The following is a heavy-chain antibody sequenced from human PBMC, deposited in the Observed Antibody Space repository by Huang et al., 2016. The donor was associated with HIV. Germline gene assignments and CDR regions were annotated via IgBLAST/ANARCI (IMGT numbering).Heavy chain of an antibody. V-gene: IGHV4-34*01. CDR1: GGSFSGYY. Sequence: QVQLQQWGAGLLKPSETLSLTCAVSGGSFSGYYWSWIRQPPGKGLEWIGEINDSGITNYNPSLKSRVTTSVDTSKNQFSLRLRSVTAADTAVYYCARARSGIAAAVYWYFDLWGRGTLVTVSS. D-gene: IGHD6-13*01. J-gene: IGHJ2*01. CDR3: ARARSGIAAAVYWYFDL. CDR2: INDSGIT.